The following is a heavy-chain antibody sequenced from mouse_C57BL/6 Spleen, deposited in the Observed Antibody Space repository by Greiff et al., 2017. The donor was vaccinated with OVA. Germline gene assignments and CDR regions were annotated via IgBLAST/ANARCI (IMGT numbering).Heavy chain of an antibody. J-gene: IGHJ2*01. CDR2: IYPRSGNT. D-gene: IGHD4-1*01. CDR1: GYTFTSYG. CDR3: AREELTVYYFDY. V-gene: IGHV1-81*01. Sequence: VQLQQSGAELARPGASVKLSCKASGYTFTSYGISWVKQRTGQGLEWIGEIYPRSGNTYYNEKFKGKATLTADKSSSTAYMELRSLTSEDSAVYFWAREELTVYYFDYWGQGTTLTVSS.